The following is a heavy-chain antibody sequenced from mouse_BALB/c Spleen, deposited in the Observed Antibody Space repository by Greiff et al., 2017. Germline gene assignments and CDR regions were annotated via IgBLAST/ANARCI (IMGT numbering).Heavy chain of an antibody. CDR1: GFSLTSYG. Sequence: QVQLQQSGPDLVAPSQSLSITCTVSGFSLTSYGVHWVRQPPGKGLEWLVVIWSDGSTTYNSALMSRLSISKDNSKSQVFLKMNSLQTDDTAMYYCARDPLAKEAMDYWGQGTSVTVSS. CDR2: IWSDGST. CDR3: ARDPLAKEAMDY. D-gene: IGHD1-1*01. V-gene: IGHV2-6-2*01. J-gene: IGHJ4*01.